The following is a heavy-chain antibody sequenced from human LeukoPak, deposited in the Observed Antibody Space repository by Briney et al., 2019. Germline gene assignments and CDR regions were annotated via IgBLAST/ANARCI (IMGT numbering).Heavy chain of an antibody. D-gene: IGHD5-12*01. CDR2: ISSSSSYI. Sequence: GGSLRLSCAASGFTFSSYSMNWVRQAPGKGLEWVSSISSSSSYIYYADSVKGRFTISRDNAKNSLYLQMNSLRAKDTAVYYCATVVATQYYGMDVWGQGTTVTVSS. CDR3: ATVVATQYYGMDV. J-gene: IGHJ6*02. V-gene: IGHV3-21*01. CDR1: GFTFSSYS.